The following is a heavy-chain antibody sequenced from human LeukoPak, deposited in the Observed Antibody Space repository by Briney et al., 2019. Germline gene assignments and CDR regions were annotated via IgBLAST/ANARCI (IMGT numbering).Heavy chain of an antibody. D-gene: IGHD1-7*01. Sequence: ASVTVSCKASGYSFMSYGISWVRQAPGQGLEWMGWISTYNGNTNYAQKLQGRVTMTTETSTSKAFMEMRSLRPDDTAVYYCARPTGSTGWFDLWGQGTLVTVSS. CDR1: GYSFMSYG. J-gene: IGHJ5*02. CDR2: ISTYNGNT. V-gene: IGHV1-18*01. CDR3: ARPTGSTGWFDL.